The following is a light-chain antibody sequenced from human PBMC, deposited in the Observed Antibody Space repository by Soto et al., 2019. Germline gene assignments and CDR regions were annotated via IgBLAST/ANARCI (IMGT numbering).Light chain of an antibody. J-gene: IGLJ2*01. V-gene: IGLV3-21*04. CDR3: QVWDNSSEHVV. CDR1: NIGSES. Sequence: SSELTQPPSVSVAPGKTAWITCGGINIGSESVQWYQQKPGQAPVLVIYNASDRPSGIPERFSGSTSGNTATLTISRVEAGDEADYYCQVWDNSSEHVVFGGGTKLTVL. CDR2: NAS.